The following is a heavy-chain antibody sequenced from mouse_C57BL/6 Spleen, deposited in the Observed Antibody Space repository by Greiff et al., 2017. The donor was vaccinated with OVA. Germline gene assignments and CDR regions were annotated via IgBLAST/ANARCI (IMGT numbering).Heavy chain of an antibody. CDR3: ARSRYDYDVLYWYFDV. CDR1: GYTFTSYW. Sequence: QVQLKQPGAELVKPGASVKLSCKASGYTFTSYWMHWVKQRPGRGLEWIGRIDPNSGGTKYNEKFKSKATLTVDKPSSTAYMQLSSLTSEDSAVYYCARSRYDYDVLYWYFDVWGTGTTVTVSS. J-gene: IGHJ1*03. CDR2: IDPNSGGT. D-gene: IGHD2-4*01. V-gene: IGHV1-72*01.